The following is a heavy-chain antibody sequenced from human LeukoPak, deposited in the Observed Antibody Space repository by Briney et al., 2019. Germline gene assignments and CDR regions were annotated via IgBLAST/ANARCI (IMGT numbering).Heavy chain of an antibody. CDR2: ITNDGSST. J-gene: IGHJ6*02. CDR1: GLTFSSHW. D-gene: IGHD4-17*01. CDR3: AKHAYGDSRPRYGMDV. Sequence: GGSLRLSCAASGLTFSSHWMHWVRQAPGKGLVWVSRITNDGSSTTYADSVKGRFTISRDNAKNMLYLQVNSLRAEDTAVYYCAKHAYGDSRPRYGMDVWGQGTTVTVSS. V-gene: IGHV3-74*01.